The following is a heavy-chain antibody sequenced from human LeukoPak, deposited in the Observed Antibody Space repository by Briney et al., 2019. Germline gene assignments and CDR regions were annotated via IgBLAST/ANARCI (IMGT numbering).Heavy chain of an antibody. CDR3: ARASSDYDILTGYWRVNWFDP. J-gene: IGHJ5*02. D-gene: IGHD3-9*01. V-gene: IGHV4-30-4*01. CDR2: IYYNGST. Sequence: SETLSLTCTVSGGSISSGDYYWSWIRQPPGKGLEWIGYIYYNGSTYYNPSLKSRVTISVDTSKNQFSLKLSSVTAADTAVYYCARASSDYDILTGYWRVNWFDPWGQGTLVTVSS. CDR1: GGSISSGDYY.